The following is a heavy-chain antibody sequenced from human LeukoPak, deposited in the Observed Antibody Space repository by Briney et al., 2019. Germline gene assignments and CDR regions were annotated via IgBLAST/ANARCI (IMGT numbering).Heavy chain of an antibody. CDR3: ARAGIRRAFDY. J-gene: IGHJ4*02. V-gene: IGHV3-53*01. D-gene: IGHD1-14*01. CDR2: IYSGGST. CDR1: GFTVSSNY. Sequence: PGGSLRLSCAASGFTVSSNYMSWVRQAPGKGLEWVSVIYSGGSTYYADSVKGRFTISRDNSKNTLYLQMNSLRAEDTAVYYCARAGIRRAFDYWGQGTQVTVSS.